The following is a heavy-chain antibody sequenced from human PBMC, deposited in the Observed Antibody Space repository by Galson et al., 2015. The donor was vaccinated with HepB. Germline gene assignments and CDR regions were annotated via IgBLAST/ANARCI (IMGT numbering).Heavy chain of an antibody. V-gene: IGHV1-18*04. D-gene: IGHD2-2*01. Sequence: SVKVSCKASGYTFTSYGISWVRQAPGQGLEWMGWISAYNGNTNYAQKPQGRVTMTTDTSTSTAYLELRDLRSDDTAVYYCARGGPPYCSSTSCHSYYFDYWGQGTLVTVSS. CDR1: GYTFTSYG. J-gene: IGHJ4*02. CDR3: ARGGPPYCSSTSCHSYYFDY. CDR2: ISAYNGNT.